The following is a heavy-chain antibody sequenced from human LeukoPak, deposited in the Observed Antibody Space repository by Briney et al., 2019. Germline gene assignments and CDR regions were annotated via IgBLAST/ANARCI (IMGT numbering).Heavy chain of an antibody. V-gene: IGHV3-21*01. CDR3: ARDRISSGWYKTNYNWFDP. CDR2: ISSSSSYI. Sequence: GGSLRLSCAASGFTFSSYSMNWVRQAPGKGLEWVSSISSSSSYIYYADSVKGRFTISRDNAKNSLYLQMNSLRAEDTAVYYCARDRISSGWYKTNYNWFDPWGQGTLVTVSS. D-gene: IGHD6-19*01. CDR1: GFTFSSYS. J-gene: IGHJ5*02.